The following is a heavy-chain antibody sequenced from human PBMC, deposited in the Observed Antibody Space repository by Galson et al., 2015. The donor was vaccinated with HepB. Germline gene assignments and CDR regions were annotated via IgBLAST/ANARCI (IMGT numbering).Heavy chain of an antibody. Sequence: SETLSLTCTVSGGSISSHYWSWIRQPAGKGLEWIGRTYTSGNTKYNPSLKSRVSMSVDTSKNQFSLKLSFVTAADTAVYYCARDGPYDSSGYYGGSFDYWGQGTLVTVSS. J-gene: IGHJ4*02. CDR1: GGSISSHY. CDR3: ARDGPYDSSGYYGGSFDY. V-gene: IGHV4-4*07. D-gene: IGHD3-22*01. CDR2: TYTSGNT.